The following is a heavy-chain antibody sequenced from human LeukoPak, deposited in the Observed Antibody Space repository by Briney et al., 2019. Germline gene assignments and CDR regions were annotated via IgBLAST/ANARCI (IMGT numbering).Heavy chain of an antibody. J-gene: IGHJ4*02. CDR1: GFTFSSYA. D-gene: IGHD5-24*01. V-gene: IGHV3-7*01. CDR3: ARGRGMATTYFDY. CDR2: IKQDGSEK. Sequence: PGGSLRLSCAASGFTFSSYAMSWVRQAPGKGLEWVANIKQDGSEKYYVDSVKGRFTISRDNAKNSLYLQMNSLRAEDTAVYYCARGRGMATTYFDYWGQGTLVTVSS.